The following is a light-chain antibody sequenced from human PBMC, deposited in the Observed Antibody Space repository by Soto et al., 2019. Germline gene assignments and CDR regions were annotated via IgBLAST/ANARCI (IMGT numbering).Light chain of an antibody. CDR3: MQALQTPWA. CDR1: QSLLQTNGYNY. CDR2: LGS. J-gene: IGKJ1*01. V-gene: IGKV2-28*01. Sequence: DIVMTQSPLSLPVTPGEPASIYCRSSQSLLQTNGYNYLDWYLQKPGQSPQLLIYLGSNRASGVPDRVSGSGSGTDFTLKISRVEAEDVGVYYCMQALQTPWAFGQGTKVAIK.